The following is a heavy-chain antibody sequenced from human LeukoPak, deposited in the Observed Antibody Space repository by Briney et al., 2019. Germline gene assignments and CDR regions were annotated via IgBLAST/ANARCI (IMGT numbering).Heavy chain of an antibody. CDR2: ISYDRSNK. Sequence: PGGALRLSFAAPGFTFSSYAMPWVPRAPGKVLEWVAVISYDRSNKYHADAVKRRFTISRDNSKNTVYLQMNILRAEDTDDSYCARGTDRLLWFGEDWFDPWGQGTLVTVSS. CDR1: GFTFSSYA. CDR3: ARGTDRLLWFGEDWFDP. J-gene: IGHJ5*02. V-gene: IGHV3-30*01. D-gene: IGHD3-10*01.